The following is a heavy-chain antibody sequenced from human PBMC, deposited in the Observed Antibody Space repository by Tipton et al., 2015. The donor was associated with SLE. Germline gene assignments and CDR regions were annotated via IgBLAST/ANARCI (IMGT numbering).Heavy chain of an antibody. CDR2: ISYDGSNN. J-gene: IGHJ4*02. CDR3: ARLLEHFDC. Sequence: SLRLSCAASGFTFSSYAMHWVRQAPGKGLEWVAVISYDGSNNYYADSVKGRFTISRDNSKNSLYLQINSLRAEDTAVYYCARLLEHFDCWGQGTLVTVSS. V-gene: IGHV3-30-3*01. CDR1: GFTFSSYA.